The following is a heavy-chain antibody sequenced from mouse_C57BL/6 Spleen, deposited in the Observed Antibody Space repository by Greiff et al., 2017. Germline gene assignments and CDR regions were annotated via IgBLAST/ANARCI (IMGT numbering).Heavy chain of an antibody. Sequence: VQLQQPGAELVRPGSSVKLSCKASGYTFTSYWMDWVKQRPGQGLEWIGNIYPSDSETHYNQKFKDKATLTVDKSSSTAYMQLSSLTSEDSAVYYCASGSSGYGYWGQGTTLTVSS. V-gene: IGHV1-61*01. D-gene: IGHD3-2*02. CDR3: ASGSSGYGY. CDR2: IYPSDSET. J-gene: IGHJ2*01. CDR1: GYTFTSYW.